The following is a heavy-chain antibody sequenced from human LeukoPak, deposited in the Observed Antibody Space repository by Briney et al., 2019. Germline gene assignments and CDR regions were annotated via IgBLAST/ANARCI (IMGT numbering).Heavy chain of an antibody. CDR2: TNPNSGGT. D-gene: IGHD7-27*01. Sequence: TPVKVSCTASRYTFTPYYMHWVRQAPGQGLEWMGWTNPNSGGTNYEKKFQGRVTMTRATSISTATMEMSRLRAEETAVYYSARGNWVSDDGFDIWGQGTMVTVSS. V-gene: IGHV1-2*02. J-gene: IGHJ3*02. CDR3: ARGNWVSDDGFDI. CDR1: RYTFTPYY.